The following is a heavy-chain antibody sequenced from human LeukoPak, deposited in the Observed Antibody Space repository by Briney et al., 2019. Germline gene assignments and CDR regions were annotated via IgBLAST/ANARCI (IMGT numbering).Heavy chain of an antibody. J-gene: IGHJ5*02. Sequence: GGSLRLSCAASGFTFSSYSMNWVRQAPGKGLEWVSYISSSSSTVYYADPVKGRFTISRDNAKNSLYLQMNSLRAEDTAVYYCARGGIAARNNWFDPWGQGTLVTVSS. CDR3: ARGGIAARNNWFDP. D-gene: IGHD6-6*01. CDR2: ISSSSSTV. CDR1: GFTFSSYS. V-gene: IGHV3-48*04.